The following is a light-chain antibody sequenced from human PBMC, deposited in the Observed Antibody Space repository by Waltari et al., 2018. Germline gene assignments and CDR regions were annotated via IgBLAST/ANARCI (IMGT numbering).Light chain of an antibody. CDR3: MQTVQIPFT. Sequence: DIVMTQSPIYLPVIPGEPASISFRSSQSLLNSNGLYYLAWYLQKPGQSPQLLIYSGSNRASGVPDRFSGRGSGTDFTLEISRVEAEDAGVYYCMQTVQIPFTFGPGTKVEIK. V-gene: IGKV2-28*01. CDR2: SGS. CDR1: QSLLNSNGLYY. J-gene: IGKJ3*01.